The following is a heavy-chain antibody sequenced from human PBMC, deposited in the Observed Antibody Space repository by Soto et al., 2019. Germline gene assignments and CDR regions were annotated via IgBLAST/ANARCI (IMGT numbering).Heavy chain of an antibody. D-gene: IGHD2-2*01. Sequence: GGSLRLSCAASGFTFSSYAMSWVRQAPGKGLEWVSAISGSGGSTYYADSVKGRFTISRDNPKNTLYLQMNSLRAEDTAVYYCAKSKTPPVYYFDYWGQGTLVTVSS. V-gene: IGHV3-23*01. CDR1: GFTFSSYA. CDR3: AKSKTPPVYYFDY. CDR2: ISGSGGST. J-gene: IGHJ4*02.